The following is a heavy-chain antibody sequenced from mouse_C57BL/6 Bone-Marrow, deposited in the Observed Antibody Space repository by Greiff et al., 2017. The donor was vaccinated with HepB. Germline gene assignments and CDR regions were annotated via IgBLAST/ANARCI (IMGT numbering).Heavy chain of an antibody. D-gene: IGHD4-1*01. CDR2: ISSGGSYT. J-gene: IGHJ3*01. CDR3: ARQVNWAVFAY. CDR1: GFTFSSYG. V-gene: IGHV5-6*02. Sequence: DVKLVESGGDLVKPGGSLKLSCAASGFTFSSYGMSWVRQTPDKRLEWVATISSGGSYTYYPDSVKGRFTISRDTAKNTLYLQMSSLKSEDTAMYYCARQVNWAVFAYWGQGTLVTVSA.